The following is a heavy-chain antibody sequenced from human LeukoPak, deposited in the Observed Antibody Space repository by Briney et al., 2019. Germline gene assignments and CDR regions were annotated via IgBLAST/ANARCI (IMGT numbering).Heavy chain of an antibody. CDR1: GFTVSSNY. V-gene: IGHV3-66*04. Sequence: GGSLRLSCAASGFTVSSNYMSWVRQAPGKGLEWVSVIYSGGSTYYADSVKGRFTISRDNSKNTLYLQMNSLRAEDTAVYYCARHAGGWLTQADYWGQGTLVTASS. CDR2: IYSGGST. J-gene: IGHJ4*02. D-gene: IGHD6-19*01. CDR3: ARHAGGWLTQADY.